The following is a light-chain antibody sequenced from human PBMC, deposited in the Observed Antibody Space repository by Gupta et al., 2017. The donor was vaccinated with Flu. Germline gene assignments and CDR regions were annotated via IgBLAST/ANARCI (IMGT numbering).Light chain of an antibody. CDR2: RDN. CDR3: AAWDDSLTGYVV. V-gene: IGLV1-47*01. Sequence: VTISCSGTSSNIVSNYVSWFQQLPGAAPRLIISRDNQRSSGVPDRFSGSKSGTSASLAISGLRSEDEADYFCAAWDDSLTGYVVFGGGTKLTVL. CDR1: SSNIVSNY. J-gene: IGLJ2*01.